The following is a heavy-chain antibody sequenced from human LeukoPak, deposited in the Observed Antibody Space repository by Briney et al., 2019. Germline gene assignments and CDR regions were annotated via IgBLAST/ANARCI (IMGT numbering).Heavy chain of an antibody. CDR2: IQYDGSNQ. J-gene: IGHJ4*02. Sequence: GGSLRLSCAATGFTFRSYGMHWVRQAPGKGLEWVSYIQYDGSNQQYADSVKGRFSISRDSSKNILHLQMNSLRAEDTAVYYCAKDQGYSYGVTDYWGQGTLVTVSS. D-gene: IGHD5-18*01. CDR1: GFTFRSYG. CDR3: AKDQGYSYGVTDY. V-gene: IGHV3-30*02.